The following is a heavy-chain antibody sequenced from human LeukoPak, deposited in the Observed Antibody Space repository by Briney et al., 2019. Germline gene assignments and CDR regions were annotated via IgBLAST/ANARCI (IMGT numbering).Heavy chain of an antibody. CDR3: ARDLSNRGRDYYYYMDV. CDR2: INHSGST. D-gene: IGHD7-27*01. Sequence: SETLSLTCAVYGGSFSGYYWTWIRQPPGKGLEWIGEINHSGSTNYNPSLKSRVTMSVDTSKNQFSLKLSSVTAADTAVYYCARDLSNRGRDYYYYMDVWGKGTTVTVSS. J-gene: IGHJ6*03. V-gene: IGHV4-34*01. CDR1: GGSFSGYY.